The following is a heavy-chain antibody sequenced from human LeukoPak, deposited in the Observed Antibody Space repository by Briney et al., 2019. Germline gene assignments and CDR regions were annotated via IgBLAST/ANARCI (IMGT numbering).Heavy chain of an antibody. J-gene: IGHJ5*02. CDR1: GGTFSSYA. Sequence: SVKVSCKASGGTFSSYAISWVRQAPGQGLEWMGGIIPIFGTANYAQKFQGRVTITADESTGTAYMELSSLRSEDTAVYYCARGGYWENWFDPWGQGTLVTVSS. V-gene: IGHV1-69*13. CDR2: IIPIFGTA. D-gene: IGHD1-26*01. CDR3: ARGGYWENWFDP.